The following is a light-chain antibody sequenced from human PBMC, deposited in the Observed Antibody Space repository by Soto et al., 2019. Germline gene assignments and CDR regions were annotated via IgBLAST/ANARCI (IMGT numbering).Light chain of an antibody. CDR3: SSYTSDNRDYV. CDR1: SSDVGNYKY. CDR2: EVS. V-gene: IGLV2-14*01. J-gene: IGLJ1*01. Sequence: QSVLTQPASVSGSPGQSITISCTGTSSDVGNYKYVSWYQQHPGKAPKLMIYEVSNRPSGVSRRFSGSKSGNTASLTISGLQAEDEAHYYCSSYTSDNRDYVFGTGTKLTVL.